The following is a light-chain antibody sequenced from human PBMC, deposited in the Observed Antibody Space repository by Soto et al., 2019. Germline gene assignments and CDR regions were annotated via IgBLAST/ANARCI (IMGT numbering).Light chain of an antibody. V-gene: IGLV2-14*01. CDR2: EVN. CDR3: SSYTSSSTYV. CDR1: SSDVGDYNY. Sequence: QSVLTQPASVSGSPGQSSTISCTGASSDVGDYNYVSWYQHHPGKAPKLLIYEVNNRPSGVSDRFSGSKSGNVASLTISWLQADDEADYYCSSYTSSSTYVFGTGTKVTVL. J-gene: IGLJ1*01.